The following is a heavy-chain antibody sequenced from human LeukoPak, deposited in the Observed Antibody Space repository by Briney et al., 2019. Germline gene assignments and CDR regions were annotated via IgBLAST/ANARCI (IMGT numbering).Heavy chain of an antibody. Sequence: SETLSLTCGVYGGSFSNYYWSWIRQPPGKGLEWIGEINHSGSTNYNPSLKSRVTISVDTSKNQFSLKLSSVTAADTAVYYCARHVRGLFWYFDLWGRGTLVTVPS. V-gene: IGHV4-34*01. CDR2: INHSGST. D-gene: IGHD3-10*02. CDR3: ARHVRGLFWYFDL. CDR1: GGSFSNYY. J-gene: IGHJ2*01.